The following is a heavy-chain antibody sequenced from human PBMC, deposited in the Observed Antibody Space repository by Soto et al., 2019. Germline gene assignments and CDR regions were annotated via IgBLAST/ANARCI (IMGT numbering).Heavy chain of an antibody. J-gene: IGHJ4*02. CDR1: GGSFSGYY. CDR3: ARGLGTHDSSGYYYFDY. Sequence: QVQLQQWGAGLLKPSETLSLTCAVYGGSFSGYYWSWIRQPPGKGLEWIGEINHSGSTNYNPSLKSRVTISVDTSKNQFSLKLSSVTAADTAVYYCARGLGTHDSSGYYYFDYWGQGTLVTVSS. CDR2: INHSGST. D-gene: IGHD3-22*01. V-gene: IGHV4-34*01.